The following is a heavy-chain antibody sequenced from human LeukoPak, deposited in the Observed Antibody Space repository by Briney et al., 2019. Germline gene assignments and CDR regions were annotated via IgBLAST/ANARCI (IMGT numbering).Heavy chain of an antibody. CDR3: ARSGGSGSPFDY. V-gene: IGHV4-34*01. Sequence: PSETLSLTCAVYGGSFSGYYWSWIRQPPGKGLEWTGEINHSGSTNYNPSHKSRVTISVDTSKNQFSLKLSSVTAADTAIYYCARSGGSGSPFDYWGQGTLVTVSS. J-gene: IGHJ4*02. CDR1: GGSFSGYY. CDR2: INHSGST. D-gene: IGHD3-10*01.